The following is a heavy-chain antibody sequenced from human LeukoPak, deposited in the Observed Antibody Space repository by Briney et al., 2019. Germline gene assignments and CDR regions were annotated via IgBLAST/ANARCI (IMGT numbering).Heavy chain of an antibody. CDR2: IYHSGST. J-gene: IGHJ6*04. CDR1: GGSISSSSYY. V-gene: IGHV4-39*01. D-gene: IGHD2-2*01. Sequence: SETLSLTCTVSGGSISSSSYYWGWIRQPPGKGLEWIGSIYHSGSTYYNPSLKSRVTISVDTSKNQFSLKLSSVTAADTAVYYCARHNYVPAAMVDVWGKGTTVTVSS. CDR3: ARHNYVPAAMVDV.